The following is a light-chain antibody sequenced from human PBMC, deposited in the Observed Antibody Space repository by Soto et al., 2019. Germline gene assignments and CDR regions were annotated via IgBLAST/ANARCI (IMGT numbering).Light chain of an antibody. CDR3: QQLSRYPST. CDR2: DAS. Sequence: IQLTQSPSSVSASVGDRLTVTCRASDDITNYLAWYQQKAGKAPKLLIYDASTLYSGVPSRFSGSGSGTDFTLTISGLQPEDFATYYCQQLSRYPSTFGGGAKVDNK. CDR1: DDITNY. J-gene: IGKJ4*01. V-gene: IGKV1-9*01.